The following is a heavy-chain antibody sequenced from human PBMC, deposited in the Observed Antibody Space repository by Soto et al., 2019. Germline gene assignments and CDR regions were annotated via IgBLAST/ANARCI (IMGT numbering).Heavy chain of an antibody. D-gene: IGHD3-10*01. J-gene: IGHJ4*02. CDR1: VDTFSSYT. Sequence: QVQLVQSGAEVKKPGSSVKVSCKASVDTFSSYTINWVRQAPVLGLEWMGRIIPILSISNSALKFQGRVIMAAAKSTLTAYMALSRLTSEDTAIYYCARSYGSGSQAFDYWGQGVLVTVAS. CDR2: IIPILSIS. CDR3: ARSYGSGSQAFDY. V-gene: IGHV1-69*02.